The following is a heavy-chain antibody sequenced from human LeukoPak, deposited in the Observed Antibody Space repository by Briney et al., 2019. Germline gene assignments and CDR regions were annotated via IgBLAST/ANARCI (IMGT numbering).Heavy chain of an antibody. J-gene: IGHJ4*02. CDR3: ARRDYSNFLQGSFDY. V-gene: IGHV5-51*01. Sequence: GEPQEISLKRSGSRITRYWIGRARQMPGKGLEWMGIIYPGGSVTTCRPSFQGKVTISADKSISTAYLQWSSLKASDTAMYYCARRDYSNFLQGSFDYWGQGTLVTGSS. CDR2: IYPGGSVT. CDR1: GSRITRYW. D-gene: IGHD4-11*01.